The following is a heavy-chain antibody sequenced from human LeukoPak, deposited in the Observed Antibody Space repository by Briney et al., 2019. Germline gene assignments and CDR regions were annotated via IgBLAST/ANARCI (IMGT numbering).Heavy chain of an antibody. D-gene: IGHD6-13*01. V-gene: IGHV3-23*01. Sequence: GGSLRLSCAASGFTFSSYAMSWVRQAPGKGLEWVSAISGSGGSTYYADSVKVRFTISRDSAKNTLYLQMNSLRAEDTAVYYCARGVSAAGTTGGYFQHWGQGTLVTVSS. J-gene: IGHJ1*01. CDR1: GFTFSSYA. CDR2: ISGSGGST. CDR3: ARGVSAAGTTGGYFQH.